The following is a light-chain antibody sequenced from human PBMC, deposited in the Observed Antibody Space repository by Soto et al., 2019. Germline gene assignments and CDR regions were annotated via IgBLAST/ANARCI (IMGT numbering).Light chain of an antibody. CDR2: DAS. Sequence: DIQMTQSPSTLSASVGDRVTITCRASQSISRWLAWYQHKSGKVPKLLIYDASTLQSGVPSRFRGSGSGTEFTLTISSLQPDDFATYYCQQYNSGWTFGQGTKAETK. CDR3: QQYNSGWT. J-gene: IGKJ1*01. CDR1: QSISRW. V-gene: IGKV1-5*01.